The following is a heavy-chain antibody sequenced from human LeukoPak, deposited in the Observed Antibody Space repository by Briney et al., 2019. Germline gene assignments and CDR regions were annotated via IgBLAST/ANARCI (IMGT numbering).Heavy chain of an antibody. CDR2: IVVGSGDT. J-gene: IGHJ5*02. CDR3: AAARFEQPFDP. V-gene: IGHV1-58*02. CDR1: GFTFTSSA. Sequence: ASVKVSCKASGFTFTSSAMQWVRQARGQRLEWIGWIVVGSGDTNYAQKFQERVTITRDMSTSTAYMELSSLRSEDTAVYYCAAARFEQPFDPWGQGTLVTVSS. D-gene: IGHD3-10*02.